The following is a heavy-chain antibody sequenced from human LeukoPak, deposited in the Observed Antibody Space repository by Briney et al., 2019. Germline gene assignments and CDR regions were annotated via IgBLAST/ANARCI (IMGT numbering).Heavy chain of an antibody. CDR1: GYTLTELS. CDR3: ATIPLSSSWYVRDFDY. D-gene: IGHD6-13*01. CDR2: FDPEDGET. V-gene: IGHV1-24*01. Sequence: GASVKVSCKVSGYTLTELSMHWVRQAPGKGLEWMGGFDPEDGETIYAQKFQGRVTMTEDTSTDTAYMELSSLRSEDTAVYYCATIPLSSSWYVRDFDYWGQGTLVTVSS. J-gene: IGHJ4*02.